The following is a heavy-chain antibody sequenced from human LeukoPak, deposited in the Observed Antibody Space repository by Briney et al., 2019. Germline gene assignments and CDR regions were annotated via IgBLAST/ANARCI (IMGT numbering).Heavy chain of an antibody. CDR1: GASISTSY. D-gene: IGHD1-1*01. J-gene: IGHJ3*02. CDR3: ARYSKLERRNAFDI. V-gene: IGHV4-59*08. CDR2: IHYSGDI. Sequence: SETLSLTCTVSGASISTSYWYWIRQPPGKGLEWIGYIHYSGDINYNPSLKSRVTISVDTSKNQFSLKLTSVTAADTAVYYCARYSKLERRNAFDIWGQGTVVTVSS.